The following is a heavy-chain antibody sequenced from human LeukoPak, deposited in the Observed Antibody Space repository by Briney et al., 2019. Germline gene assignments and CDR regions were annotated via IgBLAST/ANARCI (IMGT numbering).Heavy chain of an antibody. CDR2: IRGSGGST. J-gene: IGHJ6*03. CDR1: GFTFSSYA. D-gene: IGHD3-3*01. CDR3: AKDRGFWSGYHPRYYYYYMDV. Sequence: GGSLRLSCAASGFTFSSYAMSWVRQAPGKGLEWVSAIRGSGGSTYYADSVKGRFTISRDNSKNTLYLQMNSLRAEDTAVYYCAKDRGFWSGYHPRYYYYYMDVWGKGTTVTVSS. V-gene: IGHV3-23*01.